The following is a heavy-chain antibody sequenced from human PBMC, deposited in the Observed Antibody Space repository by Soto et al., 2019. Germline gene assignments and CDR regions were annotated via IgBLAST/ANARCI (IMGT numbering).Heavy chain of an antibody. Sequence: EVQLVESGGGLVQPGGSLRLSCAASGFTFSSYAMHWVRQAPGKGLEYVSAISSNGGSTYYANSVKGRFTISRDNSKNTLYLQMGSLRAEDMAVYYCARDVGDYVEPGFDYWGQGTLVTVSS. CDR1: GFTFSSYA. CDR2: ISSNGGST. J-gene: IGHJ4*02. D-gene: IGHD4-17*01. CDR3: ARDVGDYVEPGFDY. V-gene: IGHV3-64*01.